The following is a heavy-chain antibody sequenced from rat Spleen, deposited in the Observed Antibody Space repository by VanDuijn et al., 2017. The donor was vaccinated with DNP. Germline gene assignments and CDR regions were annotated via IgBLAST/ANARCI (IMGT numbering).Heavy chain of an antibody. D-gene: IGHD1-11*01. V-gene: IGHV3-1*01. Sequence: EVQFQESGPGLVKSSQSLSLTCSVTGYSITSNYWAWIRKFPGNKMEWMGYLNYSGATAYNPSLRSRISITRDTSKNQFFLQLNSVTTEDTATYYCARGLNYGGYFDFWGPGTMVTVSS. CDR2: LNYSGAT. CDR3: ARGLNYGGYFDF. CDR1: GYSITSNY. J-gene: IGHJ1*01.